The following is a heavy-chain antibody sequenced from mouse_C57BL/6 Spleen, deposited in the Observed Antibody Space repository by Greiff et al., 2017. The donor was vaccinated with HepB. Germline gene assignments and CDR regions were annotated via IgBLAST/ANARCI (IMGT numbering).Heavy chain of an antibody. CDR2: IDPANGNT. J-gene: IGHJ3*01. D-gene: IGHD2-5*01. CDR3: ARGSYYSNYGFAY. Sequence: EVQRVESVAELVRPGASVKLSCTASGFNIKNTYMHWVKQRPEQGLEWIGRIDPANGNTKYAPKFQGKATITADTSSNTAYLQLSSLTSEDTAIYYCARGSYYSNYGFAYWGQGTLVTVSA. V-gene: IGHV14-3*01. CDR1: GFNIKNTY.